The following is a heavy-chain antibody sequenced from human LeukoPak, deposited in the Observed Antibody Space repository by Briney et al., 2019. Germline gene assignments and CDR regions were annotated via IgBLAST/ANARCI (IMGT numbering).Heavy chain of an antibody. CDR1: GGSLSRGDYY. J-gene: IGHJ4*02. V-gene: IGHV4-30-4*08. Sequence: SETLSLTCTVSGGSLSRGDYYWSWIPQPPGKGLGWIGYIYYSGSTYYNPSLKSRVTISVHTSKNQLSLKLSSVTAADTAVYYCARVPTYYYDSSGYYLDYWGQGTLVTVSS. CDR3: ARVPTYYYDSSGYYLDY. CDR2: IYYSGST. D-gene: IGHD3-22*01.